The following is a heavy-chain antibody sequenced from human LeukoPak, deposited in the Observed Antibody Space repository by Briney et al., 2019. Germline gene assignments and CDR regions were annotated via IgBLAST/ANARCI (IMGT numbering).Heavy chain of an antibody. CDR1: GFTFDDYG. Sequence: PGGSVRLSCAASGFTFDDYGMSWARHAPGKGLEWVSGINWNGGSTGYADSVKGRFTISRDNSKNTLYLQMNSLRAEDTAVYYCARSNVDTAMVPRYYYYYYMDVWGKGTTVTVSS. J-gene: IGHJ6*03. V-gene: IGHV3-20*04. D-gene: IGHD5-18*01. CDR3: ARSNVDTAMVPRYYYYYYMDV. CDR2: INWNGGST.